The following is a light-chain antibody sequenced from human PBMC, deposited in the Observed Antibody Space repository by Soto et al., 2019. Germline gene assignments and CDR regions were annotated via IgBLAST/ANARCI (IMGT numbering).Light chain of an antibody. CDR3: HHYGGSPIYT. J-gene: IGKJ3*01. Sequence: EIVLTQSPGTLSLSPGATATLSCRASQTISRNYLAWFQQKPGQAPRLLIHGASTRAAGTPDRFSGSGSGTDFTLTISRLEPEDFAVYYCHHYGGSPIYTFGPGTKVDFK. CDR1: QTISRNY. V-gene: IGKV3-20*01. CDR2: GAS.